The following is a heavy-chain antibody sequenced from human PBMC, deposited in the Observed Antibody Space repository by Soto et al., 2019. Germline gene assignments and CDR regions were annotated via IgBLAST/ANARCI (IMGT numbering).Heavy chain of an antibody. V-gene: IGHV4-31*03. D-gene: IGHD5-18*01. J-gene: IGHJ6*02. Sequence: PSETLSLTCTVSGGSISSGGYYWSWIRQHPGKGLEWIGYIYYSGSTYYNPSLKSRVTISVDTSKNQFSLKLSSVTAADTAVYYCGKTATGYGMDVWGQGTTVTVSS. CDR1: GGSISSGGYY. CDR2: IYYSGST. CDR3: GKTATGYGMDV.